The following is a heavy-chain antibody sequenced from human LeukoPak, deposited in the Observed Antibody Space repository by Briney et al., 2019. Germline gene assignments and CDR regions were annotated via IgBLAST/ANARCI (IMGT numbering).Heavy chain of an antibody. V-gene: IGHV1-8*01. Sequence: ASVNVSFTASGYTFTIYDINWVRQAPGQGLEWMGWMNPNSGNTGYAQKFQGRVTMTRNTSISTAYMELSSLRSEDTAVYYCARGGATGTHYYGMDVWGQGTTVTVSS. CDR1: GYTFTIYD. CDR2: MNPNSGNT. D-gene: IGHD1-1*01. CDR3: ARGGATGTHYYGMDV. J-gene: IGHJ6*02.